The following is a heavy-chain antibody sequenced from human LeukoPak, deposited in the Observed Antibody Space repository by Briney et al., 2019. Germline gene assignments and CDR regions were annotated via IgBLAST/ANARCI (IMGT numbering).Heavy chain of an antibody. V-gene: IGHV4-30-2*01. CDR1: GGSISSGGYY. CDR3: ARDSRHYYYYYMDV. Sequence: SQTLSLTCTVSGGSISSGGYYWSWIRQPPGKGLEWIGYIYHSGSTYYNPSLKSRVTISVDRSKNQFSLKLSSVTAADTAVYYCARDSRHYYYYYMDVWXXXXTVTVSS. CDR2: IYHSGST. J-gene: IGHJ6*03.